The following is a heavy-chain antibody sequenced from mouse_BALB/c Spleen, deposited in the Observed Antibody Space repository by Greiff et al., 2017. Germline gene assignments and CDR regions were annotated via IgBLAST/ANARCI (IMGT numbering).Heavy chain of an antibody. V-gene: IGHV7-3*02. CDR3: ARGGGLRRGYYYAMDY. Sequence: EVNLVESGGGLVQPVGSLRLSCATSGFTFTDYYMSWVRQPPGKALEWLGFIRNKANGYTTEYSASVKGRFTIARANSQSILYLQMNTLRAEDSATYYCARGGGLRRGYYYAMDYWGQGTSVTVSS. CDR1: GFTFTDYY. D-gene: IGHD2-4*01. CDR2: IRNKANGYTT. J-gene: IGHJ4*01.